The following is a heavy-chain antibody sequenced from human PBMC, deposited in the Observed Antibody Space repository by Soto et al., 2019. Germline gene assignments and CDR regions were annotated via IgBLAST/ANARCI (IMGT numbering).Heavy chain of an antibody. CDR2: IYYSGST. D-gene: IGHD3-10*01. Sequence: QVQLQESGPGLVKPSETLSLTCTVSGGSISSYYWSWIRQPPGKGLEWIGYIYYSGSTNYNPSLKSPVTISVDTSKNQFSLKLRSVTAAYTAVYYCARAYYYGSGSYYLGGYYYYYMDVWGKGTTGTVSS. CDR1: GGSISSYY. V-gene: IGHV4-59*01. CDR3: ARAYYYGSGSYYLGGYYYYYMDV. J-gene: IGHJ6*03.